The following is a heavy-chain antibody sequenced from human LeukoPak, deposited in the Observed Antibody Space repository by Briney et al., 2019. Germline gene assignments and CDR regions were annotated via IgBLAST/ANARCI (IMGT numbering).Heavy chain of an antibody. Sequence: ASVKVSCKASGYTFTGYYMHWVRQAPGQGLEWMGWINPNSGGTNYAQKFQGRVTMTRDTSISTAYMELSSLRSEDTAVYYCARDLRYDILTGYPTGYFDLWGRGTLVTVSS. V-gene: IGHV1-2*02. J-gene: IGHJ2*01. CDR3: ARDLRYDILTGYPTGYFDL. D-gene: IGHD3-9*01. CDR1: GYTFTGYY. CDR2: INPNSGGT.